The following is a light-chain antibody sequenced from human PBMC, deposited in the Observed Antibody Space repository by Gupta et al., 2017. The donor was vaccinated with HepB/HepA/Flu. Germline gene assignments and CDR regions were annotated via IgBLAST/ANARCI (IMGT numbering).Light chain of an antibody. CDR2: GNT. CDR1: SSNIGAGYD. J-gene: IGLJ2*01. CDR3: QSYDSSLRVV. V-gene: IGLV1-40*01. Sequence: HSVLTQPPPASGAPGPRLSIPCPRRSSNIGAGYDVHWYQRFPGRAPKVLTYGNTNRPSGVPDRFSGSKSGTAASLAISGLQAEDEADYYCQSYDSSLRVVFGGGTKVTVL.